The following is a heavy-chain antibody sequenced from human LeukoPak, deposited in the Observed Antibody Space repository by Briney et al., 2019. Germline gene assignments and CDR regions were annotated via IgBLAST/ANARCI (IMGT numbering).Heavy chain of an antibody. CDR1: GSTFSSYA. V-gene: IGHV3-30-3*01. Sequence: GGSLRLSCAASGSTFSSYAMHWVRQAPGKGLEWVAVISYDGSNKYHADSVKGRFTISRDNSKNTLYLQMNSLRAEDTAVYYCAREKYQLLFRAFDIWGQGTMVTVSS. J-gene: IGHJ3*02. CDR3: AREKYQLLFRAFDI. CDR2: ISYDGSNK. D-gene: IGHD2-2*01.